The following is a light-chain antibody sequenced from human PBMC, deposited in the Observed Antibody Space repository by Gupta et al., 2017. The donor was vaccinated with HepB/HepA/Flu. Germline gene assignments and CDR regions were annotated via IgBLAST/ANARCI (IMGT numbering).Light chain of an antibody. CDR3: MQALQTPRT. Sequence: DIVMTQSPLYLPVTLGDPPSISCRSSQSLLHSNGYNYLDWYLQKPGQSPQLLIYLGSNRASGVPDRFSGSGSGTDFTLKISRVEAEDVGVYYCMQALQTPRTFGQGTKVEIK. J-gene: IGKJ1*01. CDR1: QSLLHSNGYNY. CDR2: LGS. V-gene: IGKV2-28*01.